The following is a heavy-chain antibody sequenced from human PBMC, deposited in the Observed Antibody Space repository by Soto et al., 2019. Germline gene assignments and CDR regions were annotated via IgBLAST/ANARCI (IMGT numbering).Heavy chain of an antibody. CDR3: ARGRRVTGTTFGYYYYMDG. CDR2: INHSGST. Sequence: SETLSLTCAVYGGSFSGYYWSWIRQPPGKGLEWIGEINHSGSTNYNPSLKSRVTISVDTSKNQFSLKLSSVTAADTAVYYCARGRRVTGTTFGYYYYMDGWGKGTTVTVSS. J-gene: IGHJ6*03. CDR1: GGSFSGYY. V-gene: IGHV4-34*01. D-gene: IGHD1-1*01.